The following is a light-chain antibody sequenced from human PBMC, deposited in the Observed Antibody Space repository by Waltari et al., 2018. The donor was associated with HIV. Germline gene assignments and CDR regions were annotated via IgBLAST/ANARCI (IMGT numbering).Light chain of an antibody. V-gene: IGLV3-1*01. CDR3: QAWDRSVV. CDR1: QLGDKF. J-gene: IGLJ2*01. CDR2: QDS. Sequence: SYELTQPPSVSVSPGQTASIPCSGDQLGDKFVCWYQQRPGQPPVLVMYQDSKRPSGIPKRFSGSNSGNTATLTITGTQSMDEADYYCQAWDRSVVFGGGTKLTVL.